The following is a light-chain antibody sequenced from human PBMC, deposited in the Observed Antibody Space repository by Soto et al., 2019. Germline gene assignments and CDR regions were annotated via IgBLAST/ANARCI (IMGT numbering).Light chain of an antibody. J-gene: IGKJ3*01. CDR3: QHYDGPPFT. V-gene: IGKV3-20*01. Sequence: EIVLTQSPGTLSLSPGERATLSCRASQSVNSRFLAWFQQRPGQAPSLLIYGVSRRATGIPDRFSGSGSGTAFTLIISRLEPEDFAVYYCQHYDGPPFTFGPGTKVDIK. CDR1: QSVNSRF. CDR2: GVS.